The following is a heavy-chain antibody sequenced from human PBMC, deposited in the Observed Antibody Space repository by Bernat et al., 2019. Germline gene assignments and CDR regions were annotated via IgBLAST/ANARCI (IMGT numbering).Heavy chain of an antibody. D-gene: IGHD6-13*01. CDR1: GFIFSSYG. Sequence: QVQLVESGGRVVQPGTPLRLSCEASGFIFSSYGMHWVRQAPGKGLEWVGVIWWDASNTHYSDAVRGRFIISRDDSKNTLFLQMNSLRGDDTAIYYCAREGWSTLAAAGTGADYWGQGTLVSVSS. J-gene: IGHJ4*02. CDR3: AREGWSTLAAAGTGADY. CDR2: IWWDASNT. V-gene: IGHV3-33*01.